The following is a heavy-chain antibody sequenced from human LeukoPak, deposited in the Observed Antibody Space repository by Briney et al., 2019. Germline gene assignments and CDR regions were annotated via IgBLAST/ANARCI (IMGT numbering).Heavy chain of an antibody. D-gene: IGHD5-18*01. CDR1: GYTFTSYD. CDR2: MNPNSGNT. V-gene: IGHV1-8*01. J-gene: IGHJ4*02. CDR3: ARGGGGQLWLCPDY. Sequence: ASMKVSCKASGYTFTSYDINWVRQASGQGVEWMGWMNPNSGNTGYAQKFQGRVTITRNTSISTAYMELSSLRYEETAVYYCARGGGGQLWLCPDYWGQGTLVTVSS.